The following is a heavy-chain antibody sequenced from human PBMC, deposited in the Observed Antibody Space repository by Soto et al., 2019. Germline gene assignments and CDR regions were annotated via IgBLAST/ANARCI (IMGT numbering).Heavy chain of an antibody. D-gene: IGHD2-15*01. V-gene: IGHV1-2*02. CDR1: GYTFTGYY. J-gene: IGHJ4*02. CDR3: ARHHCSGGSCHLDY. CDR2: INPNSGDT. Sequence: ASVKVSCKASGYTFTGYYMHWVRQAPGEGLEWMAWINPNSGDTNYAQKFQGRATVTRDTSISTAYMELKRLGSDDTAVYYCARHHCSGGSCHLDYWGRGTLVTVSS.